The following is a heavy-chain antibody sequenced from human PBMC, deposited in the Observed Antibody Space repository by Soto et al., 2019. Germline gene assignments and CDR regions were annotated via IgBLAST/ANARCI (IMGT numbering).Heavy chain of an antibody. J-gene: IGHJ4*02. D-gene: IGHD3-22*01. V-gene: IGHV1-46*01. CDR3: ARSRDYYDSSGYYPIHFDY. CDR1: GYTFTSYY. CDR2: INPSGGST. Sequence: QLQLVQSWAEVKNPGASVKVSCKACGYTFTSYYLHWVRQAPGQGLEWMGIINPSGGSTRYAQKFQGRVTMTRDTSTSTVYMELSSLRSEDTAVYYCARSRDYYDSSGYYPIHFDYWGQGTLVTVSS.